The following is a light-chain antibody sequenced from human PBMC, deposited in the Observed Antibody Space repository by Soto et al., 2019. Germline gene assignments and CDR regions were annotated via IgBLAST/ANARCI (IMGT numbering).Light chain of an antibody. CDR3: SSYTSSSIDYV. Sequence: QSALTQPASVSGSPGQSITISCTGTSSDVGGYNYVSWYQQHPGKAPKLMIYEXXXXXXXXXXXXXGSKSGNTASLTISGXXXXXXXXXXCSSYTSSSIDYVFGTGTKVTVL. J-gene: IGLJ1*01. CDR1: SSDVGGYNY. V-gene: IGLV2-14*01. CDR2: EXX.